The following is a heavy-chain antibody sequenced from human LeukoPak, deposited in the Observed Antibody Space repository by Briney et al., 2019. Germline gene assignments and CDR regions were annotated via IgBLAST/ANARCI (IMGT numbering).Heavy chain of an antibody. J-gene: IGHJ4*02. V-gene: IGHV4-34*01. CDR1: GGSFSNYY. CDR2: ISHTGDIT. Sequence: SETLSLTCAVYGGSFSNYYWTWIRQTPGKGLEWIGEISHTGDITNYNPSLKSRVTISVDSSKKQFSLKVTCVTAADTGVYYCAGVPDITARPCDSWGPGILVTVSS. D-gene: IGHD1-1*01. CDR3: AGVPDITARPCDS.